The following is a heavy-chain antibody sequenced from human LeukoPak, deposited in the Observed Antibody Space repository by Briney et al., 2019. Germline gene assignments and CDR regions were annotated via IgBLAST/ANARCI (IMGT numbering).Heavy chain of an antibody. V-gene: IGHV4-61*02. J-gene: IGHJ4*02. D-gene: IGHD1-26*01. CDR2: ISSTGST. CDR3: ARDDVVGATRTY. Sequence: SETLSLTCTVSGGSISSGGHYWSWIRQPAGKGLEYLGRISSTGSTNYNPSLRSRVTISADRSKNQFSLKLSSVTAADTAVYYCARDDVVGATRTYWGQGTLVTVSS. CDR1: GGSISSGGHY.